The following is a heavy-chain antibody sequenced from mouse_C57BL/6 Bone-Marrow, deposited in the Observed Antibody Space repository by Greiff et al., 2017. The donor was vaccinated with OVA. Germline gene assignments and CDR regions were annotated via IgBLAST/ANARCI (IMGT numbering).Heavy chain of an antibody. CDR3: ARRPFYYGRDFDY. J-gene: IGHJ2*01. V-gene: IGHV1-55*01. Sequence: QVQLQQSGAELARPGASVKMSCKASGYTFTSYWITWVKQRPGQGLEWIGDIYPGSGSTNYNEKFKSKATLTVDTSSSTAYMQLSSLTSEDSAVYYCARRPFYYGRDFDYWGQGTTLTVSS. CDR2: IYPGSGST. D-gene: IGHD1-1*01. CDR1: GYTFTSYW.